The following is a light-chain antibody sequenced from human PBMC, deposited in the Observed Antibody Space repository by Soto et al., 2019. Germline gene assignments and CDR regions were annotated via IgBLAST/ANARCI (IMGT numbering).Light chain of an antibody. Sequence: QSVLTQPPSASGTPGQGVTISCSGSSSNIGSKYVYWYQQLPGTAPKLLIYNNNQRPSGVPDRFSASKSGTSASLAIRGLRSDDEADYYCSSWDGSLSGYVFGAGTKVTV. V-gene: IGLV1-47*02. J-gene: IGLJ1*01. CDR2: NNN. CDR3: SSWDGSLSGYV. CDR1: SSNIGSKY.